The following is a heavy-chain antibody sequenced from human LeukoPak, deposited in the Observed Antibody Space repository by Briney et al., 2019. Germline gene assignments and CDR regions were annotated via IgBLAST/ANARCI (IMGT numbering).Heavy chain of an antibody. Sequence: ASVKVSCKASAYTFTGYYMHGVRQAPGQGLEWMGRINPYSGCTNYAQKLQGRVTMTRDTSISTAYMELRRLRSDDTAVYYCARGHIVVVTAAISPLYYYYYMDVWGKGTTVTVSS. D-gene: IGHD2-2*02. V-gene: IGHV1-2*06. CDR1: AYTFTGYY. CDR3: ARGHIVVVTAAISPLYYYYYMDV. CDR2: INPYSGCT. J-gene: IGHJ6*03.